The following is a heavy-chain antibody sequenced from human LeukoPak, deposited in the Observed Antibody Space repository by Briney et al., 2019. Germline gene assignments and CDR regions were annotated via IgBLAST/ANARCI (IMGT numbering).Heavy chain of an antibody. Sequence: GGSLRLSCAASGFSVSNIYMTWVRQAPGKGLEWVSVVYVGGTTYYADSVKGRFTLSRDNSENTLYLQMNSLTAEDTAVYFCAFRSARHGIGLDYWGQGTLVTISS. CDR2: VYVGGTT. V-gene: IGHV3-53*01. D-gene: IGHD6-19*01. CDR3: AFRSARHGIGLDY. J-gene: IGHJ4*02. CDR1: GFSVSNIY.